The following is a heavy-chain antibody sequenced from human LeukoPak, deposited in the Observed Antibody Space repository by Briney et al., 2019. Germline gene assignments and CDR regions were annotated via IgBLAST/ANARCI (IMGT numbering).Heavy chain of an antibody. Sequence: WETLSLTCTVSGGSISSYYWSWIRQPAGKGLEWIGRIYTSGSTNYNPSLKSRVTMSVDTSKNQFSLKLSSVTAADTAVYYCARVRSSSWEYYYYYMDVWGKGTTVTVSS. V-gene: IGHV4-4*07. CDR3: ARVRSSSWEYYYYYMDV. CDR1: GGSISSYY. J-gene: IGHJ6*03. CDR2: IYTSGST. D-gene: IGHD6-6*01.